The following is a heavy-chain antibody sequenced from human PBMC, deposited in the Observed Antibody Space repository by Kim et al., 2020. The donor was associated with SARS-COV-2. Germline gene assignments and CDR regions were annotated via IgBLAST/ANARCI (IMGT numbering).Heavy chain of an antibody. CDR2: ISAYNGNT. Sequence: ASVKVSCKASGYTFTSYGISWVRQAPGQGLEWMGWISAYNGNTNYAQKLQGRVTMTTDTSTSTAYMELRSLRSDDTAVYYCASTFGELLPFYGMDVWGQGTTVTVSS. D-gene: IGHD3-10*01. CDR3: ASTFGELLPFYGMDV. CDR1: GYTFTSYG. J-gene: IGHJ6*02. V-gene: IGHV1-18*01.